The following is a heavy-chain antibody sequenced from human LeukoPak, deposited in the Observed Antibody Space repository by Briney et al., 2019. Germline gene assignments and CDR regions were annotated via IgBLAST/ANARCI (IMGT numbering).Heavy chain of an antibody. CDR1: GYTFTSYA. CDR3: ARAGNFRHYYDSSGYYFDY. V-gene: IGHV1-3*01. D-gene: IGHD3-22*01. CDR2: INAGNGNT. J-gene: IGHJ4*02. Sequence: ASVKVSCKASGYTFTSYAMHWVRQAPGQRLEWMGWINAGNGNTKYSQKFQGRVTITRDTSASTAYMELSSLRSEDTAVYYCARAGNFRHYYDSSGYYFDYWGQGTLVTVSS.